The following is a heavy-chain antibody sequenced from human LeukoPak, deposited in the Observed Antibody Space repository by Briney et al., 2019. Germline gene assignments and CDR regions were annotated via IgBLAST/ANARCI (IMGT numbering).Heavy chain of an antibody. V-gene: IGHV1-2*02. D-gene: IGHD2-21*02. Sequence: GASVKVSCKASGYTFTGYYMHWVRQAPGQGLERMGWINPNSGGTNYAQKFLGRITMTRDTSISTAYMELSRLRSDDTAVYYCASATTYCGGDCYPLDAFDIWGQGTMVTVSS. CDR1: GYTFTGYY. CDR2: INPNSGGT. CDR3: ASATTYCGGDCYPLDAFDI. J-gene: IGHJ3*02.